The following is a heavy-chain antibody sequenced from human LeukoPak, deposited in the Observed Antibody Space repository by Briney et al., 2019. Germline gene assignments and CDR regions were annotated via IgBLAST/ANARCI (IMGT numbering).Heavy chain of an antibody. CDR3: ARGGYYFDY. CDR1: GFTFSSYE. Sequence: GGSLRPSCAAPGFTFSSYEMNWVRQAPGKGLEWVSYISSSGSTIYYADSVKGRFTISRDNAKNSLYLQMNSLRAEDTAVYYCARGGYYFDYWGQGTLVTVSS. V-gene: IGHV3-48*03. CDR2: ISSSGSTI. J-gene: IGHJ4*02.